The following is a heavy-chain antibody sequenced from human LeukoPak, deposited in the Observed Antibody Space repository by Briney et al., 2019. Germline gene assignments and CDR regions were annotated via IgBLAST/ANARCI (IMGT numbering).Heavy chain of an antibody. CDR3: ARDSVGGWFDP. J-gene: IGHJ5*02. CDR2: IYYSGST. V-gene: IGHV4-31*11. D-gene: IGHD2-15*01. Sequence: SETLSLTCAVSGGSISSGGYYWSWIRQHPGKGLEWIGYIYYSGSTYYNPSLKSRVTISVDTSKNQFSLKLSSVTAADTAVYYCARDSVGGWFDPWGQGTLVTVSS. CDR1: GGSISSGGYY.